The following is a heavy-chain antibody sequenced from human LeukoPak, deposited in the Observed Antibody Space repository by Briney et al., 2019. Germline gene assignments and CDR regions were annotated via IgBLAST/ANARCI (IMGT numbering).Heavy chain of an antibody. Sequence: GGSLRLSCAASGFTFSDYYMSWIRQAPGQGLEWVPYVSSDGNSIYYADSVKGRFTISRDNAKNSLFLLMNSLRAEDTAVYYCVGGGYSSGWYSSPDYWGQGTLVTVSS. J-gene: IGHJ4*02. CDR2: VSSDGNSI. D-gene: IGHD6-19*01. V-gene: IGHV3-11*01. CDR1: GFTFSDYY. CDR3: VGGGYSSGWYSSPDY.